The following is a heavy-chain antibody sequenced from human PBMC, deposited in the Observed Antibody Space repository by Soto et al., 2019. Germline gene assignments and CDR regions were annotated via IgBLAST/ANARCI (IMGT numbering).Heavy chain of an antibody. Sequence: SETLSLTCTVSGGSISSYYWSWIRQPPGKGLEWIGYIYYSGSTNYNPSLKSRVTISVDTSKNQFSLKLSSVTAADTAVYYCAREQQLVRAFDIWGQGTMVTVSS. V-gene: IGHV4-59*01. D-gene: IGHD6-13*01. CDR3: AREQQLVRAFDI. CDR1: GGSISSYY. CDR2: IYYSGST. J-gene: IGHJ3*02.